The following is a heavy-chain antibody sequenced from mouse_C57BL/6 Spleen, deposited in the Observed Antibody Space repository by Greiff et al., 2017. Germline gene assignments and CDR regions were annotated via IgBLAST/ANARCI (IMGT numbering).Heavy chain of an antibody. D-gene: IGHD2-4*01. CDR3: ARRGVLRLGVYYYAMDY. Sequence: VQLQQSGPVLVKPGASVKMSCKASGYTFTDYYMNWVKQSHGKSLEWIGVINPYNGGTSYNQKFKGKATLTVDKSSSTAYMELNSLTSEDSAVYYCARRGVLRLGVYYYAMDYWGQGTSVTVSS. J-gene: IGHJ4*01. CDR1: GYTFTDYY. CDR2: INPYNGGT. V-gene: IGHV1-19*01.